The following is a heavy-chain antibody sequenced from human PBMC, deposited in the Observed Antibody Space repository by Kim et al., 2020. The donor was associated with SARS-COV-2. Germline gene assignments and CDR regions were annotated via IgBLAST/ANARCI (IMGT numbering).Heavy chain of an antibody. CDR2: ITGSSSYS. D-gene: IGHD4-17*01. CDR1: GFTFSNYA. Sequence: GGSLRLSCAASGFTFSNYAMNWVRQAPGKGLEWVSSITGSSSYSHFADSVKGRFTISRDNTKQSVYLQMDSLRAEDPAVYYCVRDRAVTSYWFFDLWGRG. J-gene: IGHJ2*01. CDR3: VRDRAVTSYWFFDL. V-gene: IGHV3-21*01.